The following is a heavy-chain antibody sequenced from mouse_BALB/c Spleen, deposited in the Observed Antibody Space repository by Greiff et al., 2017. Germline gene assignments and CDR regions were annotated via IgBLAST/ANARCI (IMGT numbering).Heavy chain of an antibody. V-gene: IGHV1-5*01. D-gene: IGHD1-1*01. CDR3: TRRDYYGSSFDY. Sequence: VQLQQSGTVLARPGASVKMSCKASGYSFTSYWMHWVKQRPGQGLEWIGAIYPGNSDTSYNQKFKGKAKLTAVTSASTAYMELSSLTNEDSAVYYCTRRDYYGSSFDYWGQGTTLTVSS. CDR1: GYSFTSYW. J-gene: IGHJ2*01. CDR2: IYPGNSDT.